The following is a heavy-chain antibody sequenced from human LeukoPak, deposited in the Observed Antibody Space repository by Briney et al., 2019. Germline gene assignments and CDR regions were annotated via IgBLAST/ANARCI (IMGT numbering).Heavy chain of an antibody. CDR2: IGGSGSTT. CDR1: GFTFSSYA. V-gene: IGHV3-23*01. D-gene: IGHD1-26*01. CDR3: AKDRTVGASYWYFDL. J-gene: IGHJ2*01. Sequence: PGGSLRLSCAASGFTFSSYAMSWVRQAPGKGLEWVSSIGGSGSTTHYAESVKGRFTISRDSSKNTLFLHMNTLRAEDTAIYYCAKDRTVGASYWYFDLWGRGTLVTVSS.